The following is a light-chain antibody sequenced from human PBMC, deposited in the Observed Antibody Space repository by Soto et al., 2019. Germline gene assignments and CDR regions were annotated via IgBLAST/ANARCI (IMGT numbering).Light chain of an antibody. CDR1: QSVSSY. J-gene: IGKJ4*01. Sequence: EIVLTQSPATLSLSPGERATLSCGASQSVSSYLAWYQQKPGQAPRLLIYDASNRATGIPARFSGSGSGTDFTLTLSSLEPEDFAVYYCQQRSNWPPLTFGGGTKVEIK. CDR2: DAS. CDR3: QQRSNWPPLT. V-gene: IGKV3-11*01.